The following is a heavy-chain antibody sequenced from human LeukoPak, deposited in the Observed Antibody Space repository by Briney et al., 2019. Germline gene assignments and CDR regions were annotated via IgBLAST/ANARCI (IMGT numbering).Heavy chain of an antibody. V-gene: IGHV3-30*02. Sequence: GGSLRLSCAASGFTFSSYGMHWVRQAPGKGLEWVAFIRYTGSKKYYADSVKGRFTISRDNSKNTLYLQMNSLRAEDTAVYYCAKVGGWEYFDYWGQGTLVTVSS. D-gene: IGHD6-19*01. CDR2: IRYTGSKK. CDR3: AKVGGWEYFDY. J-gene: IGHJ4*02. CDR1: GFTFSSYG.